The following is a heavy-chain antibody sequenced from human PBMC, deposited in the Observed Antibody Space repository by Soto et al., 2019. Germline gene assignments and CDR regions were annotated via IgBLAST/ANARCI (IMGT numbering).Heavy chain of an antibody. J-gene: IGHJ4*02. CDR1: GGSISSGDYY. V-gene: IGHV4-30-4*01. CDR3: ARGAVTWHFDY. CDR2: IYYSGST. Sequence: PSETLSLTCTVSGGSISSGDYYWSWIRQPPGKGLEWIGYIYYSGSTYYNPSLKSRVTISVDTSKNQFSLKLSSVTAADTAVYYCARGAVTWHFDYWGQGTLVTVSS. D-gene: IGHD4-17*01.